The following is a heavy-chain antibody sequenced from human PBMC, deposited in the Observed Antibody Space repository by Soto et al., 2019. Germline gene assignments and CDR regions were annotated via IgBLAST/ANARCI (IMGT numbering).Heavy chain of an antibody. CDR3: ARESRGVTYYYYYMDV. D-gene: IGHD2-21*02. Sequence: ASVKVSCKASGYTFTSYYMHWVRQAPGQGLEWMGIINPSGGSTSYAQKFQGRVTMTRDTSTSTVYMELSSLRSEDTAVYYCARESRGVTYYYYYMDVWGKGTTVTVSS. CDR1: GYTFTSYY. CDR2: INPSGGST. V-gene: IGHV1-46*03. J-gene: IGHJ6*03.